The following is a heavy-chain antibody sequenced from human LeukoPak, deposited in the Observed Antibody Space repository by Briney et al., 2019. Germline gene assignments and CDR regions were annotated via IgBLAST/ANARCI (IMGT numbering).Heavy chain of an antibody. Sequence: PSETLSLTCAVSGYSISSGYYWGWIRQPPGKGLEWIGSIYHSGSTYYNPSLKSRVTISVDTSKNQFSLKLSSVTAADTAVDYCASLGYCSSTSCDWGQGTLVTVSS. D-gene: IGHD2-2*01. V-gene: IGHV4-38-2*01. CDR3: ASLGYCSSTSCD. CDR2: IYHSGST. J-gene: IGHJ4*02. CDR1: GYSISSGYY.